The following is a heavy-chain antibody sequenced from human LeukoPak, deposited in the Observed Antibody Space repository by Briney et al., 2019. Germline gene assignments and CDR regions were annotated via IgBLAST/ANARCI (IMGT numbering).Heavy chain of an antibody. Sequence: SETLSLTCAVYGGSFSDYYWTWIRQPPGKGLKWIGEINHSGSTNYNPSLKSQVTISVDTSKNQFSLKLSSVTAADTAVYYCARGASSWYGVTYYYYYYMDVWGKGTTVIVSS. CDR2: INHSGST. D-gene: IGHD6-13*01. V-gene: IGHV4-34*01. J-gene: IGHJ6*03. CDR3: ARGASSWYGVTYYYYYYMDV. CDR1: GGSFSDYY.